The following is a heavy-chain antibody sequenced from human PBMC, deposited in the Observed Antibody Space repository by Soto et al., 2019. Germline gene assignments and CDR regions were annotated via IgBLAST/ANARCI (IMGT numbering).Heavy chain of an antibody. J-gene: IGHJ4*02. Sequence: GSLRLSCAASGFTFSSYAMHWVRQAPGKGLEWVAVISYDGSNKYYADSVKGRFTISRDNSKNTLYLQMNSLRAEDTAVYYCARDGSDRTIDYWGQGTLVTVSS. V-gene: IGHV3-30-3*01. CDR1: GFTFSSYA. CDR3: ARDGSDRTIDY. D-gene: IGHD1-1*01. CDR2: ISYDGSNK.